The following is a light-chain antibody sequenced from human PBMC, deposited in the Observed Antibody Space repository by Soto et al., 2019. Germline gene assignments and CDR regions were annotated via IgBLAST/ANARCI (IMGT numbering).Light chain of an antibody. Sequence: EIVMTQSPATLSVSPGERATLSCRASQSVSSNLAWYQQKLGQAPRLLIYGASTRATGIPARFSGSGSGTEFTLTISSLQSEDFAVYYCQQYHNWPLAFGQGTKVEIK. CDR3: QQYHNWPLA. J-gene: IGKJ1*01. CDR2: GAS. CDR1: QSVSSN. V-gene: IGKV3-15*01.